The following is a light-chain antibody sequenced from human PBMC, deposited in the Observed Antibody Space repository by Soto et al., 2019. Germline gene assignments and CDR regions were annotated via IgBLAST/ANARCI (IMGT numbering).Light chain of an antibody. Sequence: DIQMTQSPSSLSASVGDRVTITCRASQSIDNYLNWYQQKPGKAPRLLIYAASSLQSGVSSRFSGSGSGTDFTLTITSLQPEDFGTYYCQQSYNTPALTFGGGTKVNIK. CDR3: QQSYNTPALT. J-gene: IGKJ4*01. CDR1: QSIDNY. V-gene: IGKV1-39*01. CDR2: AAS.